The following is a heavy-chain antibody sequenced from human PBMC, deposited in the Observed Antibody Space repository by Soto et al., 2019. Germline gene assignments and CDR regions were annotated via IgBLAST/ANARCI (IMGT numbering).Heavy chain of an antibody. CDR2: ISYDGSNK. CDR1: GFTSSRNV. J-gene: IGHJ6*02. V-gene: IGHV3-30-3*01. Sequence: GGSLRLSCAVSGFTSSRNVMHWVRQAPGKGLEWVAFISYDGSNKYYADSVKGRFTISRDNSKNTLYLQMNSLRPEDTSVYYCASGYCSTTSCFYGMDVWGQGTTVTVS. D-gene: IGHD2-2*01. CDR3: ASGYCSTTSCFYGMDV.